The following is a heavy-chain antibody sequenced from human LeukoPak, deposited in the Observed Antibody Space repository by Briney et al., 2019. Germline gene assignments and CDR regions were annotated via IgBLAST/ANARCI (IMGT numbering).Heavy chain of an antibody. D-gene: IGHD2-2*01. CDR3: ARVCSSTSCLLDH. J-gene: IGHJ4*02. V-gene: IGHV4-39*01. Sequence: SETLSLTCTVSGGSISSNSYYWGWIRQPPGKGLEWIGSIYYSGSTHYNPSLKSRVTISVDTSKNQFSLKLSSVTAADTAVYYCARVCSSTSCLLDHWGQGTLVTVSS. CDR1: GGSISSNSYY. CDR2: IYYSGST.